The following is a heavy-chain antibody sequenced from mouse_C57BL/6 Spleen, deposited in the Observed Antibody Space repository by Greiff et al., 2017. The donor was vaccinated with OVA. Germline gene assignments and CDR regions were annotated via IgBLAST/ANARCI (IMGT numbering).Heavy chain of an antibody. CDR3: ARNDYGSSYRFAY. D-gene: IGHD1-1*01. CDR2: INPSTGGT. V-gene: IGHV1-42*01. J-gene: IGHJ3*01. CDR1: GYSFTGYY. Sequence: VQLQQSGPELVKPGASVKISCKASGYSFTGYYMNWVKQSPEKSLEWIGEINPSTGGTTSNQKFKAKATLTVDNSSSTAYMQLKSLTSEDSAVYYCARNDYGSSYRFAYWGQGTLVTVSA.